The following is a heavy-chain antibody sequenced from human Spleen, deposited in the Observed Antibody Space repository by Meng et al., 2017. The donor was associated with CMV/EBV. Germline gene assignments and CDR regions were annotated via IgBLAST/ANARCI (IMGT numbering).Heavy chain of an antibody. Sequence: SGLSLSTAVVRVGWIRQPPGKALECLALLYWNEATRYSPSLKSKLTITKDTSKNQVVLTMTNMDHMDTATYYCAHSRVWSGYYFDYWGQGTLVTVSS. CDR3: AHSRVWSGYYFDY. V-gene: IGHV2-5*01. D-gene: IGHD3-3*01. CDR1: GLSLSTAVVR. J-gene: IGHJ4*02. CDR2: LYWNEAT.